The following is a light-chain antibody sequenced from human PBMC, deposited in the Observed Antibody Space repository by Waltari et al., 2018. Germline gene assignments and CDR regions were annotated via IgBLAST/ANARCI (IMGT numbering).Light chain of an antibody. V-gene: IGKV3-11*01. Sequence: EIVLTQSPATLSLSPGERAPLSCRASQGISTYLAWYQQKPGQAPRLLMDNASNRTTGIPARFSGSGTGTDFTLTVSSLEPEDFAVYYCQQRGSWPLTFGGGTKVEIK. CDR3: QQRGSWPLT. CDR1: QGISTY. J-gene: IGKJ4*01. CDR2: NAS.